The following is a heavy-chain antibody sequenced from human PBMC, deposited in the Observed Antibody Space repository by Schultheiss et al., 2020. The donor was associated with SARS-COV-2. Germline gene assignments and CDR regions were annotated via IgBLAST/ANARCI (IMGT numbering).Heavy chain of an antibody. D-gene: IGHD3-3*01. V-gene: IGHV3-30*03. Sequence: GGSLRLSCAASGFTFSSYGMHWVRQAPGKGLEWVAVISYDGSNKYYADSVSGRFTISKDNSENMLYLQMNSLRAEDTAVYYCARVGTDFRSGYSYGMDVWGQGTTVTVSS. J-gene: IGHJ6*02. CDR2: ISYDGSNK. CDR3: ARVGTDFRSGYSYGMDV. CDR1: GFTFSSYG.